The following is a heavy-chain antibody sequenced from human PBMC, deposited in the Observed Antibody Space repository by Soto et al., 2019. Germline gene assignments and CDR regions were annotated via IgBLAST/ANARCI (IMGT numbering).Heavy chain of an antibody. CDR1: GFTFDDYA. Sequence: GGSLRLSCAASGFTFDDYAMHWVRQAPGKGLEWVSYISSNSSTIYYADSVKGRFTISRDNAKNSLYLQMNSLRDEDTAVYYCARARNRYYDFWSGSRERYYFDYWGQGTLVTVSS. CDR3: ARARNRYYDFWSGSRERYYFDY. D-gene: IGHD3-3*01. J-gene: IGHJ4*02. V-gene: IGHV3-48*02. CDR2: ISSNSSTI.